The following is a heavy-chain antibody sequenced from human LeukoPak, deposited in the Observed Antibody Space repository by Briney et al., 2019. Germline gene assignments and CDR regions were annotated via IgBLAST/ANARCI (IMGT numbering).Heavy chain of an antibody. Sequence: GGSLRLSCAASGFTFSNYAMSWVRQAPGKGPEWVSAISGGGVSTYYADSVKGRFTISRDNSKNTLYLQMNSLRAEDTTVYYCASVTTWWYFDLWGRGTLVTVSS. CDR1: GFTFSNYA. CDR3: ASVTTWWYFDL. J-gene: IGHJ2*01. D-gene: IGHD4-17*01. V-gene: IGHV3-23*01. CDR2: ISGGGVST.